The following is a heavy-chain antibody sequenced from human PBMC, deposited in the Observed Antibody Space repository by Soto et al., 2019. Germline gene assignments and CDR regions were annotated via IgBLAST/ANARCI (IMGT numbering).Heavy chain of an antibody. CDR2: ISYDGSNK. J-gene: IGHJ4*02. D-gene: IGHD6-19*01. CDR3: AKDLGVGVEQWLALDY. V-gene: IGHV3-30*18. Sequence: XGSLRLSCAASGFTFSSYGMHWVRQAPGKGLEWVAVISYDGSNKYYADSVKGRFTISRDNSKNTLYLQMKSLRAEDTAVYYCAKDLGVGVEQWLALDYWGQGALVTVSS. CDR1: GFTFSSYG.